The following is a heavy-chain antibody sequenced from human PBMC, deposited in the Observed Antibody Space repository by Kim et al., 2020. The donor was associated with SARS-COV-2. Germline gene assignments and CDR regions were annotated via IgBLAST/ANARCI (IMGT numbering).Heavy chain of an antibody. D-gene: IGHD6-25*01. CDR3: AVAVVAGATPNYDY. CDR1: GNVFTGHH. CDR2: INPRGGDT. J-gene: IGHJ4*02. V-gene: IGHV1-2*06. Sequence: ASVKVSCKASGNVFTGHHMHWVRQAPGQGLEWMGRINPRGGDTSYAEKFQGRVTLTRDTSFRTAYMELSSLTSDDTAGYYCAVAVVAGATPNYDYWGQGT.